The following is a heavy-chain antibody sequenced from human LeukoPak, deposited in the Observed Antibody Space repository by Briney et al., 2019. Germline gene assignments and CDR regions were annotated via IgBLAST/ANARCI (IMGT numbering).Heavy chain of an antibody. CDR3: ARGEEDSDY. Sequence: GGSLRLSCAASGFTFSNYAMSWVRQAPGTGLEWVSAISGSGGSTYYADSVKGRFTISRDTSKNTLYLQMNSLRAEDTAVYYCARGEEDSDYWGQGTLVTVSS. CDR2: ISGSGGST. D-gene: IGHD1-26*01. V-gene: IGHV3-23*01. J-gene: IGHJ4*02. CDR1: GFTFSNYA.